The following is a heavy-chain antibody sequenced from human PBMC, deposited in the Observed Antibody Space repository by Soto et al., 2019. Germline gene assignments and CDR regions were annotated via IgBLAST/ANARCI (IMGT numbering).Heavy chain of an antibody. CDR2: INHLETT. CDR1: GASITYGGYS. D-gene: IGHD1-26*01. J-gene: IGHJ4*02. CDR3: ARAGGSDSFDY. V-gene: IGHV4-30-2*01. Sequence: SETLSLTCTVSGASITYGGYSWSWIRQTPGKGLEWIGYINHLETTFYNPSFESRLTLSIDRAKNQFSLNLNSMSAADRAVYFCARAGGSDSFDYWGQGILVTVSS.